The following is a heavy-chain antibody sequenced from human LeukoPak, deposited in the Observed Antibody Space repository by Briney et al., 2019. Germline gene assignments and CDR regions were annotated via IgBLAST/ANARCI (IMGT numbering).Heavy chain of an antibody. CDR3: ATWAATILGTDC. V-gene: IGHV3-30*02. J-gene: IGHJ4*02. Sequence: GGPLRLSCAASGFTFSGCGMYWVRQAPGKGLEWVAFIRYDGSNKYYTESVKGRFTISRDNSKNTLFLQMDSLRAEDTAVYYCATWAATILGTDCWGQGTLVTVSS. D-gene: IGHD1-14*01. CDR1: GFTFSGCG. CDR2: IRYDGSNK.